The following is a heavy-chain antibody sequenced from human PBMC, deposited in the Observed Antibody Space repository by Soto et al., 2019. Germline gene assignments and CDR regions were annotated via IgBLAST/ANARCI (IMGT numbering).Heavy chain of an antibody. J-gene: IGHJ6*02. D-gene: IGHD1-20*01. CDR3: AREEVSARKHYGMDV. CDR2: ISYDGSNK. CDR1: GFTFSSYA. Sequence: QVQLVESGGGVVQPGRSLRLSCAASGFTFSSYAMHWVRQAPGKGLEWVAVISYDGSNKYYADSVKGRFTISRDNSKNTLYLQMNSLRAEGTAVYYCAREEVSARKHYGMDVWGQGTTVTVSS. V-gene: IGHV3-30-3*01.